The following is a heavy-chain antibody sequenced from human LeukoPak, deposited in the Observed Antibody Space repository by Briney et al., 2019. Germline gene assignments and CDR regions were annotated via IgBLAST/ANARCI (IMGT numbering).Heavy chain of an antibody. Sequence: GESLKISCQGSGYSFTTYWIGWVRQMPGKGLEWMGIIYPGDSDTRYSPSFQGQVTISGAKSISTAYLQWSSLKASDTAMYYCARNQGSGSLDAFDIWGQGTMVTVSS. CDR1: GYSFTTYW. CDR2: IYPGDSDT. CDR3: ARNQGSGSLDAFDI. D-gene: IGHD3-10*01. V-gene: IGHV5-51*01. J-gene: IGHJ3*02.